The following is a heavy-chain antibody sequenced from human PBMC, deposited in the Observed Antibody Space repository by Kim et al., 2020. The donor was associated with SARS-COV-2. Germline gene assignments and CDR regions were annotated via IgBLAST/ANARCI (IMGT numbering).Heavy chain of an antibody. CDR3: AREPSTYFDY. V-gene: IGHV3-66*01. CDR1: GFTVSNTY. J-gene: IGHJ4*02. Sequence: GGSLGLSCVVSGFTVSNTYMSWVRQAPGKGLEWVSIIYGGGSTYYADSVKGRFTISRDDSKNTVYLQMNSLRAEDTAVYFCAREPSTYFDYWGQGTLVTV. CDR2: IYGGGST.